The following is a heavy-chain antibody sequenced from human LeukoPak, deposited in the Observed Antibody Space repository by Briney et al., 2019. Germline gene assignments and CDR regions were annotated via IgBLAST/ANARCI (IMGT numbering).Heavy chain of an antibody. CDR1: GYTFTGYY. J-gene: IGHJ4*02. D-gene: IGHD5-18*01. CDR3: ARPSGYSYGPYYFDY. V-gene: IGHV1-2*02. Sequence: ASVKVSCKASGYTFTGYYMHWVRQAPGQGLGWMGWINPNSGGTNDAQNFQGRVTMTRDTSISTAYMELSRLRSDDTAVYYCARPSGYSYGPYYFDYWGQGTLVTVSS. CDR2: INPNSGGT.